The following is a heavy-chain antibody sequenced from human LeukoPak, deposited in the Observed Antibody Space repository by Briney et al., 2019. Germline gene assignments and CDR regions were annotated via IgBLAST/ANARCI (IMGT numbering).Heavy chain of an antibody. Sequence: GASVKVSCKASGYTFTGYYMHWVRQAPGQGLEWMGWINPNSGGTNYAQKFQGRVTMTRDTSISTAYMELSRLRSDDTAVYYCARGAVGGVYYGSGSYFARWFDPWGQGTLVTVSS. CDR2: INPNSGGT. V-gene: IGHV1-2*02. CDR3: ARGAVGGVYYGSGSYFARWFDP. CDR1: GYTFTGYY. J-gene: IGHJ5*02. D-gene: IGHD3-10*01.